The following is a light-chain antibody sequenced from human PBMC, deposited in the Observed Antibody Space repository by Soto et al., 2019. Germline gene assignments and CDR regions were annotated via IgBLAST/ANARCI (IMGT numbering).Light chain of an antibody. CDR3: QQYKSFSEVS. Sequence: DIQTTQSPSTLSAFIGDRVTITCRASQSISKWLAWYQQKPGKAPKLLIYKASTLQTGVPSRFSGSRSETEFTLTISSLQPDDFATYYCQQYKSFSEVSFGGGTRVEVK. V-gene: IGKV1-5*03. CDR1: QSISKW. J-gene: IGKJ4*01. CDR2: KAS.